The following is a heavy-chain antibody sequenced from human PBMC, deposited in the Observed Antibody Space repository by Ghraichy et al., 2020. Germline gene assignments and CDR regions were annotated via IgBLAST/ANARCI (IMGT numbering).Heavy chain of an antibody. D-gene: IGHD5-12*01. CDR3: ARGRYDGETSYYYGMDV. CDR2: IYNSGNF. V-gene: IGHV4-31*03. J-gene: IGHJ6*02. Sequence: LSLTCTVSGGSITSDTYYWSWIRQHPGKGLEWIGYIYNSGNFYYNPSLKSRLTISVDTSTNQFSLNLNSVTAADTAVYYCARGRYDGETSYYYGMDVWGQGTTVTVSS. CDR1: GGSITSDTYY.